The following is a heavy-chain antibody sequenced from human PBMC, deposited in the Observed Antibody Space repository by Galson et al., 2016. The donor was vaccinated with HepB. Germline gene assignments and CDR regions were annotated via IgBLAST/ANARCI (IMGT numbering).Heavy chain of an antibody. J-gene: IGHJ4*02. Sequence: SETLSLTCTISGGSISSFYWSWIRQTPGKGLEWLGRIYPTGSTNYNPSLKSRVTMSVDTSKNQISLKLASVTAADTAVYYCATGSGDFDHWGQGTLVTVSS. CDR1: GGSISSFY. CDR3: ATGSGDFDH. D-gene: IGHD2-15*01. V-gene: IGHV4-4*07. CDR2: IYPTGST.